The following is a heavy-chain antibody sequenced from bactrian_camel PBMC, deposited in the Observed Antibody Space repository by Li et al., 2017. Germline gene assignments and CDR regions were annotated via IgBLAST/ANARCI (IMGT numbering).Heavy chain of an antibody. J-gene: IGHJ4*01. CDR1: GYTYPTYC. Sequence: QVQLVESGGGSVQAGGSLRLSCVLDGYTYPTYCVGWFRQAPGKEREGVATIDSDGTTNYADSVKGRFTISKDNAANTLYLQMNSLKPEDTAMYYCAARTRQLPMGWWTLLEPDQYDYWGQGTQVTVSS. D-gene: IGHD7*01. V-gene: IGHV3S55*01. CDR3: AARTRQLPMGWWTLLEPDQYDY. CDR2: IDSDGTT.